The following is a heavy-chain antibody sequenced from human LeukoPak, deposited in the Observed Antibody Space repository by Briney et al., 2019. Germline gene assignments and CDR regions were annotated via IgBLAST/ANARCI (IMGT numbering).Heavy chain of an antibody. CDR1: GYTFTSYD. CDR3: ARTDSSGPLSVYYYYGMDV. V-gene: IGHV1-8*01. CDR2: MNPNSGNT. Sequence: GASVKVSCKASGYTFTSYDINWVRQATGQGLEWMGWMNPNSGNTGYAQKFQGRVTMTRNTSISTAYMELSSLRSEDTAVYYCARTDSSGPLSVYYYYGMDVWGQGTTVTVSS. J-gene: IGHJ6*02. D-gene: IGHD3-22*01.